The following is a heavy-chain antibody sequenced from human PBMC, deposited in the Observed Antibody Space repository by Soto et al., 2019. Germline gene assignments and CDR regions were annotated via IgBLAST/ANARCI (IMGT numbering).Heavy chain of an antibody. J-gene: IGHJ3*02. D-gene: IGHD2-2*01. CDR2: INVYIGNT. CDR1: GYTFNTYG. CDR3: ARDRSVLVPAAINSYAFDI. Sequence: GASVKVSCKASGYTFNTYGISWVRQAPGQGLEWMGWINVYIGNTQKAQKFQGRVTMTTDTSTSTAYMELKSLRSDDTAVYYCARDRSVLVPAAINSYAFDIWGQGTMVTVSS. V-gene: IGHV1-18*01.